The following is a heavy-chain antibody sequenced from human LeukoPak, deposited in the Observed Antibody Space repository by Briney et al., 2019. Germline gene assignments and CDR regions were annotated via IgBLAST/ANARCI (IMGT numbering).Heavy chain of an antibody. J-gene: IGHJ4*02. CDR2: IKSKTDGGTT. V-gene: IGHV3-15*01. D-gene: IGHD6-19*01. CDR3: TTDRAVLVY. Sequence: GGSLRLSCEASGLTFSSYDMNWVRQAPGKGLEWVGRIKSKTDGGTTDYAAPVKGRFTISRDDSKNTLYLQMNSLKTEDTAVYYCTTDRAVLVYWGQGTLVTVSS. CDR1: GLTFSSYD.